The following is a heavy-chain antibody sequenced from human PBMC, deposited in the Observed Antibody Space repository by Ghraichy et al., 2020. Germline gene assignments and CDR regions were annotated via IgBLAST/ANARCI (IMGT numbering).Heavy chain of an antibody. CDR2: IGTAGDP. V-gene: IGHV3-13*05. Sequence: GGSLRLSCAASGFTFSSYDMHWVRQATGKGLEWVSAIGTAGDPYYPGSVKGRFTISRENAKNSLYLQMNSLRAGDTAVYYCARGRKGSSEYYFDYWGQGTLVTVSS. CDR3: ARGRKGSSEYYFDY. D-gene: IGHD3-10*01. CDR1: GFTFSSYD. J-gene: IGHJ4*02.